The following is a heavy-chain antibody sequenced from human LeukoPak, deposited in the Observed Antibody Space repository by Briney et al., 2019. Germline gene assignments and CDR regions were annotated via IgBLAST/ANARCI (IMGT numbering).Heavy chain of an antibody. CDR3: ATSLSGWGTYHDMDV. D-gene: IGHD6-19*01. CDR1: GFTVSSYE. Sequence: GGSLRLSCAGSGFTVSSYEINWVRQAPGKGLEGVSFSTTDSTTYYADSVKGRFTLSRDNAKNSLYLQMNSLRAEDTAVYYCATSLSGWGTYHDMDVWGKGTTVTISS. V-gene: IGHV3-48*03. J-gene: IGHJ6*03. CDR2: STTDSTT.